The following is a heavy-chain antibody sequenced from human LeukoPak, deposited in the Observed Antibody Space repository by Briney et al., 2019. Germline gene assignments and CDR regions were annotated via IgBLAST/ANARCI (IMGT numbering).Heavy chain of an antibody. J-gene: IGHJ5*01. CDR1: GRSISITSYY. V-gene: IGHV4-39*07. CDR2: MYYSGSM. CDR3: ARCYFIATRLLWFDS. Sequence: DTLSLTCTLSGRSISITSYYWARLCPPPWKGREWIGIMYYSGSMYYNRSLKTRFTITVHTSHYIFSLTLSYVTAAETAVYYCARCYFIATRLLWFDSWGQGTLVTVSS. D-gene: IGHD6-6*01.